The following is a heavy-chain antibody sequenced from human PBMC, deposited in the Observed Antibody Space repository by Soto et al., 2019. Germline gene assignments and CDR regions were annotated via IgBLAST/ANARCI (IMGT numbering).Heavy chain of an antibody. CDR1: GFTFSSYA. CDR2: INTSGGST. CDR3: EKDAPPLLC. Sequence: SGGSLRLSCAASGFTFSSYAMSWVRQAPGKGLEWVSTINTSGGSTYYADSVKGRFTISRDNSKNTLYLQMNSLRAEDTAVYYCEKDAPPLLCWGQGTLVTVPS. J-gene: IGHJ4*02. D-gene: IGHD2-2*01. V-gene: IGHV3-23*01.